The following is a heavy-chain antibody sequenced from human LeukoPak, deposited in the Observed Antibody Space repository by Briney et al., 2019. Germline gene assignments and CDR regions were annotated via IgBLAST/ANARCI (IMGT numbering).Heavy chain of an antibody. CDR2: VHYSGST. V-gene: IGHV4-59*12. J-gene: IGHJ4*02. D-gene: IGHD3-22*01. CDR1: GGSISSSY. CDR3: ARGRAKYDSSGYYFY. Sequence: SETLSLTCIVSGGSISSSYWSWIRQPPGKGLEWIGYVHYSGSTNYNPSLKSRVTISVDTSKNQFSLKLSSVTAADTAVYYCARGRAKYDSSGYYFYWGQGTLVTVSS.